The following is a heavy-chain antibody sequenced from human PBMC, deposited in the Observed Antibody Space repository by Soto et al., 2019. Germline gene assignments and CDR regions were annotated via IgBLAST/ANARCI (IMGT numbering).Heavy chain of an antibody. CDR2: ISSNGGST. Sequence: EVQLVESGGGLVQPGGSLRLSCAASGFTFSSYAMHWVRQAPGKGLEYVSAISSNGGSTYYANSVKGRFTISRDNSKNALYLQMGSLSAEDMAVYYCARGGSALPSDADYWGQGTLVTVSS. V-gene: IGHV3-64*01. D-gene: IGHD3-16*01. CDR3: ARGGSALPSDADY. J-gene: IGHJ4*02. CDR1: GFTFSSYA.